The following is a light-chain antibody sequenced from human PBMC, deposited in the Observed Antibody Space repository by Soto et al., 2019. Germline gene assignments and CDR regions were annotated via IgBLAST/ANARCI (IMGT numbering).Light chain of an antibody. CDR3: QKYDNAPLT. CDR2: AAY. J-gene: IGKJ4*01. Sequence: DIQMTQAPSSLSASVGDRVTITCRARQDISTYLAWYQQKPGKVPKLLISAAYTLQSGVPPRFSGSGSGTDFTLPISSLQPEDVATYYCQKYDNAPLTFGRGTKVEIK. CDR1: QDISTY. V-gene: IGKV1-27*01.